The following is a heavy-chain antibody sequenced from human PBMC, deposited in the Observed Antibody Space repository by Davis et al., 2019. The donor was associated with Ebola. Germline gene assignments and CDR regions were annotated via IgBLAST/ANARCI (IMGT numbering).Heavy chain of an antibody. J-gene: IGHJ4*02. CDR1: GFTLSSYN. CDR3: ARDGSGYSYGSPPYFYDN. D-gene: IGHD5-18*01. CDR2: INNSGRTL. Sequence: GESLKISCAASGFTLSSYNMNWVRQVPGKGLEWVSCINNSGRTLYYADSVKGRFTISRDSAKNSLYLQMNSLRDEDTAVYYCARDGSGYSYGSPPYFYDNWGQGTLVTVSS. V-gene: IGHV3-48*02.